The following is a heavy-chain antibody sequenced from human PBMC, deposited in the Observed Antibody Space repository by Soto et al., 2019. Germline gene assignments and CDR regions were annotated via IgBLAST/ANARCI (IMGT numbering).Heavy chain of an antibody. D-gene: IGHD6-13*01. CDR3: ASGYISSWFPNV. J-gene: IGHJ6*04. CDR1: GFPVSNNY. Sequence: GGSLILSCAFSGFPVSNNYINWVRQAPGKGLEWVSVIYSGGDIYYADSVKGRFTISRDNSNNTLYAQMNSLRADDTAVYYCASGYISSWFPNVWGKGTTVTVSS. CDR2: IYSGGDI. V-gene: IGHV3-66*01.